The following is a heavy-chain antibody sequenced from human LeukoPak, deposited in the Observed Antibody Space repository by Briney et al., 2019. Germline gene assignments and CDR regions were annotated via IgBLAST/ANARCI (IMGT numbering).Heavy chain of an antibody. D-gene: IGHD2-15*01. Sequence: PSETLSLTCDVSGYSISRGYYWGWVRQSPGKGLEWIANIHHSGRTYYNPSLKSRVTISVDMSKNQISLKLTSVTAADTAVCHCTRETIRFCSDTDCLQGEFWGQGALVTVSS. CDR1: GYSISRGYY. V-gene: IGHV4-38-2*02. CDR3: TRETIRFCSDTDCLQGEF. J-gene: IGHJ4*02. CDR2: IHHSGRT.